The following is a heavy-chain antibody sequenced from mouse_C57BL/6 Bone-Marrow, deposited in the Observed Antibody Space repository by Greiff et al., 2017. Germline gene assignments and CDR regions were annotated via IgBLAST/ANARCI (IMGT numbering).Heavy chain of an antibody. CDR3: ERYSFYGNYGYYYAMDY. CDR2: IRNKANGNTT. V-gene: IGHV7-3*01. J-gene: IGHJ4*01. CDR1: GFTFTDYY. Sequence: EVMLLESGGGLVQPGGSLSLSCAASGFTFTDYYMSWVRQPPGKALEWLGFIRNKANGNTTEYSVSVKGRFTISRDTSQSILSLQLNALSAEAGAAYYGERYSFYGNYGYYYAMDYWGQGTSVTVSS. D-gene: IGHD2-10*01.